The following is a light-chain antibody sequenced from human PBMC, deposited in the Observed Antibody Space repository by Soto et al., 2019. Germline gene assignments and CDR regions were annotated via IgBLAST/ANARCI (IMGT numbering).Light chain of an antibody. CDR1: QSISNF. Sequence: DVRMTQSPASLSASVGDRVAIVCRTSQSISNFLSWYQQQPGKAPKLLIYGGFSLQSGVPSRFSVSGSGTDFTLAIRSRKPEEFAVYYCQYYDTFRTFGQGTKLDIK. V-gene: IGKV1-39*02. J-gene: IGKJ1*01. CDR3: QYYDTFRT. CDR2: GGF.